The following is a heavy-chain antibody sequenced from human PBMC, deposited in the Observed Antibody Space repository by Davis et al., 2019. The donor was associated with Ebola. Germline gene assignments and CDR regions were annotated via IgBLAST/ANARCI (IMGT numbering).Heavy chain of an antibody. CDR2: ISESGTNT. CDR3: AKALDY. V-gene: IGHV3-23*01. Sequence: GESLKISCTASGFTLTGNAMTWVRQTAGKGLEWVSAISESGTNTYYADSVKGRFIVSRDTSKNTLYLQMTSLRVEDTAIYYCAKALDYWGQGTPVTVSS. J-gene: IGHJ4*02. CDR1: GFTLTGNA.